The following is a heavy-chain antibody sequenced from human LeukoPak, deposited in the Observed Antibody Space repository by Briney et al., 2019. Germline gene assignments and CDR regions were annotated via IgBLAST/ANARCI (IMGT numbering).Heavy chain of an antibody. D-gene: IGHD2-8*02. CDR2: ISGSGGGT. CDR3: AKGRGYCTGGGCYSDY. V-gene: IGHV3-23*01. CDR1: GFTFSSYA. Sequence: PGGSLRLSCAASGFTFSSYAMSWVRQAPGKGLEWVSAISGSGGGTYYADSVKGRFTISRDNSKNTLYLQMNSLRVEDTAIYYCAKGRGYCTGGGCYSDYWGQGTLVTVSS. J-gene: IGHJ4*02.